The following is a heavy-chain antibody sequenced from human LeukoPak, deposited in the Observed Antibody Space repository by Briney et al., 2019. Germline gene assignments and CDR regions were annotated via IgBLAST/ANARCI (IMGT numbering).Heavy chain of an antibody. Sequence: GGSLRLSCAASGFTFSSYSMNWVRQAPGKGLEWVSYISSSSSTIYYADSVRGRFTISRDNAKKSLYLQMNSLRVEDTGVYYCASWGEGALDNWGQGTLVTVSS. CDR2: ISSSSSTI. D-gene: IGHD1-26*01. CDR1: GFTFSSYS. J-gene: IGHJ4*02. CDR3: ASWGEGALDN. V-gene: IGHV3-48*01.